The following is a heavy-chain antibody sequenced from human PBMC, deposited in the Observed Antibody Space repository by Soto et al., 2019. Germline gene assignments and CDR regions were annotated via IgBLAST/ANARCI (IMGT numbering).Heavy chain of an antibody. CDR3: STLWFGVEF. CDR1: GGSMRSSIRYY. Sequence: QLQLQESGPGLVKPSETLSLTCTVSGGSMRSSIRYYWGWIRQPPGKGLEYIGSISYSENTYYNPSLKNRVTMFADTSKTQFSLKMTSVTAADTAVYYCSTLWFGVEFWGQGALVTVSS. V-gene: IGHV4-39*01. CDR2: ISYSENT. D-gene: IGHD3-10*01. J-gene: IGHJ4*02.